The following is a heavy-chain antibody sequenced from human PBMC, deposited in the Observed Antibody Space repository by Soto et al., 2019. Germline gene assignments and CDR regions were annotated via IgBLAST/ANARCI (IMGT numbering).Heavy chain of an antibody. CDR2: IYHSGST. Sequence: SETLSLTCAVSGGSISSSNWWSWVRQPPGKGLEWIGEIYHSGSTNYNPSLKSRVTISVDKSKNQFSLKLSSVTAADTAVYYCVIQTLHYGFDYWGQGTLVTVSS. CDR1: GGSISSSNW. CDR3: VIQTLHYGFDY. V-gene: IGHV4-4*02. D-gene: IGHD3-10*01. J-gene: IGHJ4*02.